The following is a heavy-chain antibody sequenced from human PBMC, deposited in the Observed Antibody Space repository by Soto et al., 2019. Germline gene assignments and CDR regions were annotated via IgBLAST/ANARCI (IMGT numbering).Heavy chain of an antibody. Sequence: PGGSLRLSCAASGFTFSNYAVTWVRQAPGKGLEWVSTISGSGSSTYYADSVKGRFTISRDNSKNTLYLQMNSMRAEDTAVYYCVGIAAAGELIFDYWGQGTLVTVSS. V-gene: IGHV3-23*01. J-gene: IGHJ4*02. CDR1: GFTFSNYA. D-gene: IGHD6-13*01. CDR3: VGIAAAGELIFDY. CDR2: ISGSGSST.